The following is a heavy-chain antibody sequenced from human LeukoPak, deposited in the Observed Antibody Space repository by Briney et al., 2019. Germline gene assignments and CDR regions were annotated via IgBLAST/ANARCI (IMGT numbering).Heavy chain of an antibody. CDR3: ARALYYYGSGSYYYYYMDV. D-gene: IGHD3-10*01. Sequence: GGSLRLSCAASGFTFSSYWMSWVRQAPGKGLEWVANIKQDGSEKYYVDSVKGRFTISRDNAKNSLYLQMNSLRAEDTAVYYCARALYYYGSGSYYYYYMDVWGKGTTVTISS. CDR1: GFTFSSYW. J-gene: IGHJ6*03. V-gene: IGHV3-7*01. CDR2: IKQDGSEK.